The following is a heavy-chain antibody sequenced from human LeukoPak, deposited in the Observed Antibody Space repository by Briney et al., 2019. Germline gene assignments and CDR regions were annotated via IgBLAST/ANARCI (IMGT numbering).Heavy chain of an antibody. CDR3: ARRAFGQLLFDY. J-gene: IGHJ4*02. D-gene: IGHD2-2*01. Sequence: PSETLSLTCAVYGGSFSGYYWSWIRQPPGKGLEWIGEINHSGRTNYNPSLKRRGTISVDTSKNQFSLKLSSVTAADTAVYYCARRAFGQLLFDYWGQGTLVTVSS. CDR1: GGSFSGYY. V-gene: IGHV4-34*01. CDR2: INHSGRT.